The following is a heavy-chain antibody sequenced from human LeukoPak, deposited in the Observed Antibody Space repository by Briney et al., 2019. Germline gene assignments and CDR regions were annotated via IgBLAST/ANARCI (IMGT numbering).Heavy chain of an antibody. D-gene: IGHD3-22*01. CDR2: ISSSSYI. V-gene: IGHV3-21*01. CDR1: GFTFSSYS. J-gene: IGHJ4*02. Sequence: PGGSLRLSCAASGFTFSSYSMNWVRQAPGKGLEWVSSISSSSYIYYADSVKGRFTISRDNAKNSLYLQMNSLRAEDTAVYYCARGGITMIVVVHWDYWGQGTLVTVSS. CDR3: ARGGITMIVVVHWDY.